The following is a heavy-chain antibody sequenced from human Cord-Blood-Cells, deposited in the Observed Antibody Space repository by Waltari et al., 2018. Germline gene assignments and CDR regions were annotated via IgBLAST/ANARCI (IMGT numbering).Heavy chain of an antibody. Sequence: QVQLQQWGAGLLKPSETLSLTCAVYGGSFSGYYWSWIRQPPGKGLEWIGEINHCGSTNYNPSLKSRVTISVDTSKNQFSLKLSSVTAADTAVYYCARRDYDILTGYDYWGQGTLVTVSS. CDR3: ARRDYDILTGYDY. D-gene: IGHD3-9*01. J-gene: IGHJ4*02. V-gene: IGHV4-34*01. CDR2: INHCGST. CDR1: GGSFSGYY.